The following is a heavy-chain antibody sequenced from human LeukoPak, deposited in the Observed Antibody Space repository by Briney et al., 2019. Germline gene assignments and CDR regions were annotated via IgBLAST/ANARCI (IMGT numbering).Heavy chain of an antibody. D-gene: IGHD3-22*01. CDR2: IYYSGST. V-gene: IGHV4-59*01. CDR1: GGSISSYY. CDR3: ARELLTYYYDSSGYPDAFDI. J-gene: IGHJ3*02. Sequence: SETLSLTCTVSGGSISSYYWSWIRQPPGKGLEWIGYIYYSGSTNYNPSLKSRVTISVDTPKNQFSLKLSSVTAADTAVYYCARELLTYYYDSSGYPDAFDIWGQGTMVTVSS.